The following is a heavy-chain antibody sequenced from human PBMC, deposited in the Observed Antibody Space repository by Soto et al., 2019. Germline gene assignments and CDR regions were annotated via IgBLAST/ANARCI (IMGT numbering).Heavy chain of an antibody. Sequence: GASVKVSCKASGYTFTSYAMHWVRQAPGQRLEWMGWINAGNGNTKYSQKFQGRVAITRDTSASTAYMELSSLRSEDTAVYYCAREDIVLVPAAIPPYYFDHWGQGTLVTAPQ. CDR1: GYTFTSYA. J-gene: IGHJ4*02. CDR3: AREDIVLVPAAIPPYYFDH. V-gene: IGHV1-3*01. CDR2: INAGNGNT. D-gene: IGHD2-2*01.